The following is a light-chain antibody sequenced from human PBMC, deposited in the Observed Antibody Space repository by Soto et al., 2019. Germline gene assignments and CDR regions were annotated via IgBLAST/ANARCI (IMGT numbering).Light chain of an antibody. Sequence: EIVLTQSPGTLSLSPGERATLSCRASQSGSTNYIAWYQQKPGQAPRLLIYTTYNRATGIPDRFSGSGSGTDFTLTISRLEPEDFAVYYCQQYGSSWTFGQGTKVEIK. CDR1: QSGSTNY. J-gene: IGKJ1*01. V-gene: IGKV3-20*01. CDR3: QQYGSSWT. CDR2: TTY.